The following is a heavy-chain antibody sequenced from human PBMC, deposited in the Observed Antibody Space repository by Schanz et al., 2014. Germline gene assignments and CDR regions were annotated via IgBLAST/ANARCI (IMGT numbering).Heavy chain of an antibody. CDR3: AKDRGDGYSNGIFQY. D-gene: IGHD5-18*01. V-gene: IGHV3-23*04. J-gene: IGHJ4*02. Sequence: EVQLVESGGGLVQPGGSLRLSCAASGFTFSGYAMSWVRQAPGKGLEWVSSIVGGGGRTYYAESVKGRFTISRDNAKNTFYLHMNSLRNEDTAVYFCAKDRGDGYSNGIFQYWGLGTLVTVSS. CDR1: GFTFSGYA. CDR2: IVGGGGRT.